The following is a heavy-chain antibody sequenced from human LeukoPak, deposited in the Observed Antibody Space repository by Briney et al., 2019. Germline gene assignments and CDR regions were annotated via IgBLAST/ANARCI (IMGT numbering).Heavy chain of an antibody. V-gene: IGHV4-31*03. Sequence: PSETLSLTCTVSGGSISSGGYYWSWIRQHPGKGLEWIAYIYYSGSTYYNPSLKSRVTISVDTSKNQFSLKLSSVTAADTAVYYCARGQKLVYYYGSGSYQPAVLYGMDVWGQGTTVTVSS. J-gene: IGHJ6*02. CDR3: ARGQKLVYYYGSGSYQPAVLYGMDV. D-gene: IGHD3-10*01. CDR1: GGSISSGGYY. CDR2: IYYSGST.